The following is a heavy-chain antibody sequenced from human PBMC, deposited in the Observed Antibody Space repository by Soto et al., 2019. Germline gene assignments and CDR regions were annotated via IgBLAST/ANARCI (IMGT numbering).Heavy chain of an antibody. J-gene: IGHJ4*02. CDR1: GDSISSGGYY. CDR3: ARVKGGTTRRAFDS. D-gene: IGHD1-7*01. V-gene: IGHV4-31*03. CDR2: IYDNGGA. Sequence: QVQLQESGPGLVKPSQTLSLTCTVSGDSISSGGYYWSWIRQHTGKGREWIGYIYDNGGAYYSPSLRGRVVISLDRSENQFSLRLSSVTAADTAVYYCARVKGGTTRRAFDSWGQGTLVTVSS.